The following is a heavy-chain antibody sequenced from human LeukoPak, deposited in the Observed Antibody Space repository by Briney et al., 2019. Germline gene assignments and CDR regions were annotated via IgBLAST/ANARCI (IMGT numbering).Heavy chain of an antibody. V-gene: IGHV5-51*01. CDR2: IYPGDSDA. CDR3: ARQTGTYYDH. J-gene: IGHJ4*02. D-gene: IGHD7-27*01. Sequence: GESLKISCKGSGYSFAVFWIGWVRQMPGKGLEWMGIIYPGDSDARYSPSFQGQVTISADKSISAAYLQWSSLKASDTAVYYCARQTGTYYDHWGQGTLVTVSS. CDR1: GYSFAVFW.